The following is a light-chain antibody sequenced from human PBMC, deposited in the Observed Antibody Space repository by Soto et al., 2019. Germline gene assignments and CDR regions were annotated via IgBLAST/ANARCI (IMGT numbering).Light chain of an antibody. V-gene: IGLV1-44*01. Sequence: QSVLTQPPSASGTPGQSVTISWSGSSSNIGSNTVNWYQQLPGTAPKLLIYSNNQRPSGGPDRFSGSKSGTSASLAISGLQSEDEADYYCAAWDESLVFGGGTKLTV. CDR3: AAWDESLV. CDR2: SNN. J-gene: IGLJ2*01. CDR1: SSNIGSNT.